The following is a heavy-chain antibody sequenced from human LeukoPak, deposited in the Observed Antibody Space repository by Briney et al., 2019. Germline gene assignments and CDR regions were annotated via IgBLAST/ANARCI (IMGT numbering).Heavy chain of an antibody. J-gene: IGHJ6*02. Sequence: GRSLRLSCAASGFTFSSYAMHWVRQAPGKGLEYVSAISSNGGSTYYANSVKGRFTISRDNSKNTLYLQMGSLRAEDMAVYYCARSDIVVVPAAIWYYYYGMDVWGQGTTVTVSS. D-gene: IGHD2-2*01. CDR3: ARSDIVVVPAAIWYYYYGMDV. CDR2: ISSNGGST. CDR1: GFTFSSYA. V-gene: IGHV3-64*01.